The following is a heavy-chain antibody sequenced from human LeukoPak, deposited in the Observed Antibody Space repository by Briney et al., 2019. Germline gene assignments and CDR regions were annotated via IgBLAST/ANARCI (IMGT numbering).Heavy chain of an antibody. CDR3: AKQSGADRGHLDF. CDR1: GFTFSSYA. V-gene: IGHV3-30*04. CDR2: ISYDGSNK. D-gene: IGHD1/OR15-1a*01. J-gene: IGHJ4*02. Sequence: PGGSLRLSCAASGFTFSSYAMHWVRQAPGKGLEWVAVISYDGSNKYYADSVKGRFTISRDNSKNTLYLQMNSLRAEDTAVYYCAKQSGADRGHLDFWGQGTLVTVSS.